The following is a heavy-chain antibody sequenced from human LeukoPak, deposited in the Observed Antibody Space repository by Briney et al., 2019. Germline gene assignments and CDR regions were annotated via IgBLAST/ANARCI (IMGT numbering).Heavy chain of an antibody. CDR1: GYTFTSYG. V-gene: IGHV1-18*01. CDR3: AIGSVRFLEWLPFDP. D-gene: IGHD3-3*01. CDR2: ISAYNGNT. Sequence: GAPVKVSCKASGYTFTSYGISWVRQAPGQGLEWMGWISAYNGNTNYAQKLQGRVTMTTDTSTSTAYMELRSLRSDDTAVYYCAIGSVRFLEWLPFDPWGQGTRVTVSS. J-gene: IGHJ5*02.